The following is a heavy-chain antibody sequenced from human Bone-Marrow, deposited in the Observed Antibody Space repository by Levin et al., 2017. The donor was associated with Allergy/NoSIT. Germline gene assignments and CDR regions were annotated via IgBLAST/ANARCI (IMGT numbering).Heavy chain of an antibody. CDR2: ISYNGKNT. CDR1: GFTFNIYA. Sequence: LSLTCAASGFTFNIYAMNWVRQAPGKGLEWVAVISYNGKNTYYIDSVKGRFSISRDNSKNTLFLQMDSLRLDDTAIYFCARGPDTSGSHFDYWGQGALVTVSS. V-gene: IGHV3-30*03. D-gene: IGHD5-18*01. J-gene: IGHJ4*02. CDR3: ARGPDTSGSHFDY.